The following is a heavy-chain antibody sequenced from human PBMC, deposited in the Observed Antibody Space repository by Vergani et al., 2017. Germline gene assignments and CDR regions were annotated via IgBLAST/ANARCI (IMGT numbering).Heavy chain of an antibody. J-gene: IGHJ6*04. V-gene: IGHV3-30-3*01. Sequence: QVQLVESGGGVVQPGRSLRLSCAASGFTFSSYAMHWVRQAPGKGLEWVAVISYDGSNKYYADSVKGRFTISRDNSKNTLYLQMNSLRAEDTAVYYCARARFLEWLLVQDVWGKGTTVTVSS. CDR1: GFTFSSYA. D-gene: IGHD3-3*01. CDR2: ISYDGSNK. CDR3: ARARFLEWLLVQDV.